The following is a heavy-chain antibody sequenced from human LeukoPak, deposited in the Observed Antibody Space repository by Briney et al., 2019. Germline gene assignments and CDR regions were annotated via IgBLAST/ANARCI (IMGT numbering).Heavy chain of an antibody. CDR2: IYSGGST. V-gene: IGHV3-53*01. Sequence: GGSLRLSCAASGFTLSSYSMSWVRQAPGKGLEWVSVIYSGGSTYYADSVKGRFTISRDNSKNTLYLQMSSLRAEDTAVYYCAKDHTLTRAFDSWGQGTLVTVSS. D-gene: IGHD4-17*01. CDR3: AKDHTLTRAFDS. CDR1: GFTLSSYS. J-gene: IGHJ4*02.